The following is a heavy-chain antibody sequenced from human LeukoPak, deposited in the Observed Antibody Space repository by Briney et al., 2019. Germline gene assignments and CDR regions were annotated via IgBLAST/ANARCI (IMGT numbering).Heavy chain of an antibody. D-gene: IGHD3-10*01. J-gene: IGHJ4*02. Sequence: GGSLRLSCAASGFTFSSAWVSWVRQAPGKGLEWVGRIKSKTDGGTTDYAAPVKGRFTISRDDSKNTLYLQMNSLKTEDTAVYYCTSYPSYYGSGSRLYYFDYWGQGTLVTVSS. CDR2: IKSKTDGGTT. CDR3: TSYPSYYGSGSRLYYFDY. V-gene: IGHV3-15*01. CDR1: GFTFSSAW.